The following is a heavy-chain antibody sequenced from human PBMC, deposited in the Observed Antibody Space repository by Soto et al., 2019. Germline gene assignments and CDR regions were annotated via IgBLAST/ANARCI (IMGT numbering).Heavy chain of an antibody. CDR1: GYSFTSYW. V-gene: IGHV5-10-1*01. CDR3: ARQADYDILTVYGMDV. D-gene: IGHD3-9*01. CDR2: IDPSDSYT. J-gene: IGHJ6*02. Sequence: EVQLVQSGAEVKKPGESLRISCKGSGYSFTSYWISWVRQMPGKGLEWMGRIDPSDSYTNYSPSFQGHVTISADKSISTAYLQWSSLKASDTAMYYCARQADYDILTVYGMDVWGQGTTVTVSS.